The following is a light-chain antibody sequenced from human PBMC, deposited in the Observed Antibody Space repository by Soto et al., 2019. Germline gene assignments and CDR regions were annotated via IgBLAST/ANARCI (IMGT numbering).Light chain of an antibody. CDR2: GAS. CDR3: QHYQSGHPIT. V-gene: IGKV3-20*01. CDR1: QRVSSIY. Sequence: EIVLTQSPGTLPLSPGERATLSCRAVQRVSSIYLAWYQQKPGQAPRLLIYGASTRATGIPDRFTGSGSETSFTLTISRLEPEDFALYYCQHYQSGHPITFGQGTRLE. J-gene: IGKJ5*01.